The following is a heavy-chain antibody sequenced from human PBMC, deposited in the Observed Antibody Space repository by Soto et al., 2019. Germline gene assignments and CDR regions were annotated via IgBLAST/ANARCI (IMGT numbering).Heavy chain of an antibody. CDR3: ARGGAYCGGDCYDSWFDP. Sequence: GGSLRLSCAASGFSFSSYSINWVRQAPGKGLVWVSRINSDGSSTSYADSVKGRFTISRDNAKNTLYLQMNSLRAEDTAVYYCARGGAYCGGDCYDSWFDPWGQGTLVTVSS. CDR2: INSDGSST. D-gene: IGHD2-21*02. J-gene: IGHJ5*02. CDR1: GFSFSSYS. V-gene: IGHV3-74*01.